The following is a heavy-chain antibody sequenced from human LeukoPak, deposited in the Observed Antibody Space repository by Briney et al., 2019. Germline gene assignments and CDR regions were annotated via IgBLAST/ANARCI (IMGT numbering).Heavy chain of an antibody. CDR2: IYYSGST. D-gene: IGHD5-18*01. CDR3: ARMDTAMVRPSAQQFDY. V-gene: IGHV4-59*08. J-gene: IGHJ4*02. Sequence: SETLSLTCTVSGGSISSYYWSWIRQPPGKGLEGSGYIYYSGSTNYNPSLKSRVTISVDTSKNQFSLKLSSVTAADTAVYYCARMDTAMVRPSAQQFDYWGQGTLVTVSS. CDR1: GGSISSYY.